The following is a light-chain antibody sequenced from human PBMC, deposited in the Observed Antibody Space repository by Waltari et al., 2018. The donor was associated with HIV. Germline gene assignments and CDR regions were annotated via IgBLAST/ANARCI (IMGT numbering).Light chain of an antibody. CDR1: QSILYRSKNENF. Sequence: DIVMTQSPQSLALALGERATINRKSSQSILYRSKNENFLAWYQQKPGQTRKLVIYWASTRGSGVPDRFSGSGSGTDFTLTINILQSEDVAVYCCQQYYSTPPTFGQGTRVEI. CDR3: QQYYSTPPT. CDR2: WAS. V-gene: IGKV4-1*01. J-gene: IGKJ1*01.